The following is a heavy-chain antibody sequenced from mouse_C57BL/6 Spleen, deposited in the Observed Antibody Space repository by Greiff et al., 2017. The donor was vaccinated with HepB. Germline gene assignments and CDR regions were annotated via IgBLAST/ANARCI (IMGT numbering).Heavy chain of an antibody. D-gene: IGHD1-1*01. J-gene: IGHJ2*01. CDR3: AREGTTVVATDY. CDR1: GYAFSSYW. Sequence: QVHVKQSGAELVKPGASVKISCKASGYAFSSYWMNWVKQRPGKGLEWIGQIYPGDGDTNYNGKFKGKATLTADKSSSTAYMQLSSLTSEDSAVYFCAREGTTVVATDYWGQGTTLTVSS. CDR2: IYPGDGDT. V-gene: IGHV1-80*01.